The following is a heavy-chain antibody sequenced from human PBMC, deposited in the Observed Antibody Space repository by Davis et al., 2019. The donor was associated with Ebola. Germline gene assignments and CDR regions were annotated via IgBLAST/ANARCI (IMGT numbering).Heavy chain of an antibody. D-gene: IGHD2-2*01. J-gene: IGHJ4*02. CDR3: ARGLSGSPPPAAIFDY. CDR1: GGSFSGYY. V-gene: IGHV4-34*01. CDR2: INHSGKT. Sequence: SETLFLTCAVYGGSFSGYYWSWIRQPPGEGLEWIGEINHSGKTNYNPSLKSRVTISADTSKNQFSLKLTSVTAADTAVYFCARGLSGSPPPAAIFDYWGQGTLVTVSS.